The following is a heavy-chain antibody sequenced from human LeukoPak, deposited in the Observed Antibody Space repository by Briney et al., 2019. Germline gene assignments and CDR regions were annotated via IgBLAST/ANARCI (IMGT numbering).Heavy chain of an antibody. CDR2: IDTDGSRV. Sequence: GGSLRLSWAASGFTFSSYWMHWVRQPQGKGRLWVSRIDTDGSRVAYADSVKGRFTISRDNAKNTLYLQMNSLRAEDTALYYCAYCSSTGCYSRGQGTLVTVSS. J-gene: IGHJ4*02. V-gene: IGHV3-74*01. D-gene: IGHD2-2*01. CDR1: GFTFSSYW. CDR3: AYCSSTGCYS.